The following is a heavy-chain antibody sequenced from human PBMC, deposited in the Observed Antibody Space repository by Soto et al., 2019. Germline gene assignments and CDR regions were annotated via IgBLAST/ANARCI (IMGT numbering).Heavy chain of an antibody. Sequence: GGSLRLSCAASGFTFSSYGMHWVRQAPGKGLEWVAVISYDGSNKYYADSVKGRFTISRDNSKNTLYLQMNSLRAEDTAVYYCAKDPNYYGSGSYYNDDYFDYWGQGTLVTVSS. CDR3: AKDPNYYGSGSYYNDDYFDY. V-gene: IGHV3-30*18. D-gene: IGHD3-10*01. CDR1: GFTFSSYG. CDR2: ISYDGSNK. J-gene: IGHJ4*02.